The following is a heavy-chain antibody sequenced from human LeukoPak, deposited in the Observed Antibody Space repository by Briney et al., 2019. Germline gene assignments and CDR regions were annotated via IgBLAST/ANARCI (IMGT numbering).Heavy chain of an antibody. CDR1: GDSISRSTYY. V-gene: IGHV4-39*07. D-gene: IGHD2-2*01. J-gene: IGHJ6*03. CDR3: ARGDCSSTICYSPMDV. CDR2: IHYSGST. Sequence: PSETLSLTCTISGDSISRSTYYWGWIRQPPGKGLEWIGSIHYSGSTYYNPSLKSRVTISVDTSNNPFSLKVSSVTAADTAVYYCARGDCSSTICYSPMDVWGKGTTVTVSS.